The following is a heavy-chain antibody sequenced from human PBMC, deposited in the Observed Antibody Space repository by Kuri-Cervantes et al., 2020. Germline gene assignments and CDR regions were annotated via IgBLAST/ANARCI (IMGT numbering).Heavy chain of an antibody. D-gene: IGHD2-15*01. V-gene: IGHV1-46*01. J-gene: IGHJ6*02. Sequence: ASVKVSCKASGYTFTSYYMHWVRQAPGQGLEWMGIINPSGGSTSYAQKFQGRVTMTRDTSTSTVYMELSSLRSEDTAVYYCARPTAGSRYCSGGSCRRYYYYYYGMDVWGQGTTVTVSS. CDR3: ARPTAGSRYCSGGSCRRYYYYYYGMDV. CDR2: INPSGGST. CDR1: GYTFTSYY.